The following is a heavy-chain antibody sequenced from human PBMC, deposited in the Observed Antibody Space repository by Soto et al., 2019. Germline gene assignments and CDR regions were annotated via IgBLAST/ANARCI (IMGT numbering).Heavy chain of an antibody. CDR3: ATFYDILTGYTHTNWFDP. D-gene: IGHD3-9*01. J-gene: IGHJ5*02. CDR2: FDPEDGET. V-gene: IGHV1-24*01. CDR1: GGTFSSYT. Sequence: ASVKVSCKASGGTFSSYTISWVRQSPGQGLEWMGGFDPEDGETIYAQKFQGRVTMTEDTSTDTAYMELSSLRSEDTAVYYCATFYDILTGYTHTNWFDPWGQGTLVTVS.